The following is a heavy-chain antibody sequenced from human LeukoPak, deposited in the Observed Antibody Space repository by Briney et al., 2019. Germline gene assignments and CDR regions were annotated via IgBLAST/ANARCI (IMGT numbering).Heavy chain of an antibody. D-gene: IGHD6-19*01. CDR2: ISSSSSYT. V-gene: IGHV3-11*05. Sequence: NTGGSLRLSCAASGFTFSDYYMSWIRQAPGKGLEWVSYISSSSSYTNYADSVKGRFTISRDNAKNSLYLQTNSLRAEDTAVYYCAKGREGSAWYLPEYWGLGTLVTVSS. J-gene: IGHJ4*02. CDR1: GFTFSDYY. CDR3: AKGREGSAWYLPEY.